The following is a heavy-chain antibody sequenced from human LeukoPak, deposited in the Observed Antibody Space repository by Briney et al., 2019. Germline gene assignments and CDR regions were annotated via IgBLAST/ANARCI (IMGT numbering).Heavy chain of an antibody. Sequence: PSETLSLTCSVSGGSISSYYWSWLRQPPGKGLEWIGYIYYSGSTNYNPSLKSRVTISVDTSKNQFSLKLSSVTAADTAVYYCARVGCSGGSCYDYWGQGTLVTVSS. CDR3: ARVGCSGGSCYDY. CDR2: IYYSGST. CDR1: GGSISSYY. V-gene: IGHV4-59*01. D-gene: IGHD2-15*01. J-gene: IGHJ4*02.